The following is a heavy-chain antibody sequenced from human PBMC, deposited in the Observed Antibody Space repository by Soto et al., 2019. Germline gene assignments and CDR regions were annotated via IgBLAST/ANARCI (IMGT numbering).Heavy chain of an antibody. J-gene: IGHJ4*02. V-gene: IGHV3-33*01. Sequence: GGSLRLSCAASGFTFSSYGMHWVRQAPGKGLEWVAVIWYDGSNKYYADSVKGRFTISRDNSKNTLYLQMNSLRAEDTAVYYCARDWGEEWYFDYWGQGTLVTVSS. CDR1: GFTFSSYG. D-gene: IGHD3-16*01. CDR2: IWYDGSNK. CDR3: ARDWGEEWYFDY.